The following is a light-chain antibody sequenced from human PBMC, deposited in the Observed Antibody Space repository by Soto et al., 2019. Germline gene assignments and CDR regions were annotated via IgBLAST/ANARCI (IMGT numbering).Light chain of an antibody. J-gene: IGKJ1*01. CDR2: EAS. Sequence: DIQMTQSPSTLSTSVGDRATITCRATQNIDRWLAWYQQKPGKAPKLLIYEASSLEGGVPSRFSGSGSGTEFTLTVSGLQADDSATYWCQQYKSGSTFGQGTKLDIK. CDR3: QQYKSGST. V-gene: IGKV1-5*01. CDR1: QNIDRW.